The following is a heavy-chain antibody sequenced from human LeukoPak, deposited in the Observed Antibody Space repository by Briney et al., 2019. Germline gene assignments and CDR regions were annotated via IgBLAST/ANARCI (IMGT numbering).Heavy chain of an antibody. D-gene: IGHD5-12*01. V-gene: IGHV3-30*18. CDR1: GFTFSSYG. Sequence: GRSLRLSCAASGFTFSSYGMHWVRQAPGKGLEWVAVISYDGSNKYYADSVKGRFTISRDNSKNTLYLQMNSLRAEDTAVYYCAKVSSHPGYSGYDPHDFDYWGQGTLVTVSS. J-gene: IGHJ4*02. CDR2: ISYDGSNK. CDR3: AKVSSHPGYSGYDPHDFDY.